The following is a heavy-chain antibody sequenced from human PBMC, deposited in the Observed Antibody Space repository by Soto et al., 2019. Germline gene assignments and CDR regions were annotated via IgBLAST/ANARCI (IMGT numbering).Heavy chain of an antibody. CDR2: IRSRDGTI. CDR3: ARDRDWAFDI. V-gene: IGHV3-48*02. D-gene: IGHD3-9*01. CDR1: GFTFSSYS. J-gene: IGHJ3*02. Sequence: EVQLVESGGGLVQPGGSLRLSCAASGFTFSSYSMNWVRQAPGKGLEWVSYIRSRDGTILYADSVKGRFTISRDNAKNSLYLQMNSLRDEDTAVYYCARDRDWAFDIWGQGTMVTVSS.